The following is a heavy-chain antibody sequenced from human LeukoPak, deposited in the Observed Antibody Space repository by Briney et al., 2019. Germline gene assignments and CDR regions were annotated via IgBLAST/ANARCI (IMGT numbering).Heavy chain of an antibody. CDR3: TRRLDD. J-gene: IGHJ4*02. V-gene: IGHV3-7*01. D-gene: IGHD3-16*01. Sequence: GGSLRLSCAASGFYFNSDWMDWVRQAPGKGLEWVANIKHDESEKNYLDSVKGRFTISRDNAQNSLYLQMNGLRVEDTAVYYCTRRLDDWGQGTLVTVSS. CDR2: IKHDESEK. CDR1: GFYFNSDW.